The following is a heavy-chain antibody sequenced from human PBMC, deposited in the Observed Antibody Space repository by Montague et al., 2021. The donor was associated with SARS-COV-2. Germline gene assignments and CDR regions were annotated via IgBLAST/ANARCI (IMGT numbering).Heavy chain of an antibody. D-gene: IGHD5-18*01. CDR2: IYSGGST. CDR1: GFTVSSNY. CDR3: ATDIQLHYYYYGMDV. V-gene: IGHV3-66*02. J-gene: IGHJ6*02. Sequence: SLRLSCAASGFTVSSNYMSWVRQAPGKGLEWVSIIYSGGSTYYADYVKGRFTISRDNYKNTLYLQMNSLRAEDTAVYYCATDIQLHYYYYGMDVWGQGTTVTVSS.